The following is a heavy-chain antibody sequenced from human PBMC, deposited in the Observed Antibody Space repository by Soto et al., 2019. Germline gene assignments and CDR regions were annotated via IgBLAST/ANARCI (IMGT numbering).Heavy chain of an antibody. D-gene: IGHD4-17*01. J-gene: IGHJ6*02. V-gene: IGHV1-69*13. Sequence: SVKVSCKASGGTFSSYAISWVRQAPGQGLEWMGGIIPIFGTANYAQKFQGRVTITADESTSTAYMELSSLRSEDTAVYYCARVWVGTDYGDRTYYYYGMDVWGQGTTVTVSS. CDR3: ARVWVGTDYGDRTYYYYGMDV. CDR2: IIPIFGTA. CDR1: GGTFSSYA.